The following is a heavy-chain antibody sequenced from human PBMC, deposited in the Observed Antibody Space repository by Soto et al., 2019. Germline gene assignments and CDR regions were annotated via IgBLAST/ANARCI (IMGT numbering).Heavy chain of an antibody. CDR1: GGSISSNSYY. D-gene: IGHD6-6*01. CDR3: SRQFGHPSSSTLSPVDS. Sequence: SEALCLTWTVSGGSISSNSYYGGWIRQPPGKGLEWIGSIFHSGSTYYNPSLKSRVTMSVDTSKNQFSLSLASVTAADTAVYYCSRQFGHPSSSTLSPVDSRGQ. J-gene: IGHJ5*01. V-gene: IGHV4-39*01. CDR2: IFHSGST.